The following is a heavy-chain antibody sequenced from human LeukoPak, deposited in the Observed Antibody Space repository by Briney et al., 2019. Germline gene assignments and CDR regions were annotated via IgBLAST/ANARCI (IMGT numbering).Heavy chain of an antibody. Sequence: PGGSLRLSCAASGFTFSSYSMNWVRQAPGKGLEWVAVISYDGSNKYYADSVKGRFTISRDNSKNTLYLQMNSLRAEDTAVYYCARSISRGPYYYYGMDVWGQGTTVTVSS. V-gene: IGHV3-30*03. CDR3: ARSISRGPYYYYGMDV. J-gene: IGHJ6*02. D-gene: IGHD2-21*01. CDR1: GFTFSSYS. CDR2: ISYDGSNK.